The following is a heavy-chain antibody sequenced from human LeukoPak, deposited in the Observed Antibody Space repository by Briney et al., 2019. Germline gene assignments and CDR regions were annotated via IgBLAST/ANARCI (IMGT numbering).Heavy chain of an antibody. CDR3: AKTLGSGSYYPTAFDY. D-gene: IGHD3-10*01. V-gene: IGHV3-30*02. CDR2: IRYDGSNK. Sequence: GGSLRLSCAASGFTFSSYGMHWVRQAPGKGLEWVAFIRYDGSNKYYADSVKGRFTISRDNSKNTLYLQMNSLRAEDTAVYYCAKTLGSGSYYPTAFDYGGQGTLVTVSS. CDR1: GFTFSSYG. J-gene: IGHJ4*02.